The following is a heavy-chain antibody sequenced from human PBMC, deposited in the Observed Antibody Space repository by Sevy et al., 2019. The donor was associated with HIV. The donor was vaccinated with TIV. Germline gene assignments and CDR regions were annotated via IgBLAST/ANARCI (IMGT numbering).Heavy chain of an antibody. CDR2: IYYSGST. V-gene: IGHV4-61*01. Sequence: SETLSLTCTVSGGSVSSGSYYWSWIRQPPGKGLEWIGYIYYSGSTNYNPSLKSRVTISVYTSKNQFSLKLSSVTAADTAVYYCARVSTSSWLVPYWGQGTLVTVSS. J-gene: IGHJ4*02. D-gene: IGHD6-19*01. CDR1: GGSVSSGSYY. CDR3: ARVSTSSWLVPY.